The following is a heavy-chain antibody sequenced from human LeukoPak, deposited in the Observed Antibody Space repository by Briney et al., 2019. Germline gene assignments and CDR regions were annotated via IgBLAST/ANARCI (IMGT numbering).Heavy chain of an antibody. CDR3: ARKGRSWFNDFDY. V-gene: IGHV3-11*06. CDR1: GLTFSDYY. D-gene: IGHD6-13*01. Sequence: PGGSLRISCAASGLTFSDYYMSWIRQAPGKGLELVSYISGGSSNTNYADSVRGRFTASRDNAKNSLYLQMNSLRAEDTAVYYCARKGRSWFNDFDYWGQGTPVTVSS. CDR2: ISGGSSNT. J-gene: IGHJ4*02.